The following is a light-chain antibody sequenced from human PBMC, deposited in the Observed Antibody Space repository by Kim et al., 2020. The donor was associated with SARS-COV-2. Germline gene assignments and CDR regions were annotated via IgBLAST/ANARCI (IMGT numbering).Light chain of an antibody. J-gene: IGKJ4*01. V-gene: IGKV3-11*01. CDR1: QDVEYY. CDR2: DTS. Sequence: EIVLTQSPGTLSLSPGERATLSCRASQDVEYYLAWYQQKPGQAPRLLIYDTSNRATDVPARFSGSGYGTDFTLTISSLEPEDFAVYYCQHRKIWPLTFGGGTKMDIK. CDR3: QHRKIWPLT.